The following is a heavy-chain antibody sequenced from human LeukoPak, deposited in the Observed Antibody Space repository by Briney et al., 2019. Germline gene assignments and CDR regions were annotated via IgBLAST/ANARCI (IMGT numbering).Heavy chain of an antibody. CDR1: GFGFDDYA. V-gene: IGHV3-9*01. CDR2: ISWNSGSI. CDR3: AKDLSVVPAAGAFDY. Sequence: GRSLRLSCAASGFGFDDYAMHWVRQAPGKGLEWVSGISWNSGSIGYADSVKGRFTISRDNAKNSLYLQMNSLRAEDTALYYCAKDLSVVPAAGAFDYWGQGTLVTVSS. D-gene: IGHD2-2*01. J-gene: IGHJ4*02.